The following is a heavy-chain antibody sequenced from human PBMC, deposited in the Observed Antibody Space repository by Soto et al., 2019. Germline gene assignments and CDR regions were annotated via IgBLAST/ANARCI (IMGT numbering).Heavy chain of an antibody. J-gene: IGHJ6*02. V-gene: IGHV5-10-1*01. Sequence: PGESLKISCKSSGYSFTNYWICWVRQMPGKGLEWMGKIDPSDSYTKYSPSFQGHVTISADTSISTAYLQWSSLKASDTAMYYCARHIYDSSGRYAMDVWGQGTTVTVSS. CDR3: ARHIYDSSGRYAMDV. CDR2: IDPSDSYT. CDR1: GYSFTNYW. D-gene: IGHD3-22*01.